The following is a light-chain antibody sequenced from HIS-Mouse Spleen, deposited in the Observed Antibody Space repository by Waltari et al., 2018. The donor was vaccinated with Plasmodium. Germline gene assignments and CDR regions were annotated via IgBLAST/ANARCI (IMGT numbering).Light chain of an antibody. J-gene: IGLJ3*02. CDR3: YTAADNNLV. CDR1: VLAKKY. V-gene: IGLV3-27*01. Sequence: SYELTQPSSVSVSPGQTARPTCSGDVLAKKYARGFQQKPGLAPVRVIYKDRERPSGIPQRVSGSGSGTTVSLTISGAQVEDEADYYCYTAADNNLVFGGGTKLTVL. CDR2: KDR.